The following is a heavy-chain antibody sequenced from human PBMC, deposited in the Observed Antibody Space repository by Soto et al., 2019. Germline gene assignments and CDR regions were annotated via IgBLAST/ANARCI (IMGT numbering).Heavy chain of an antibody. CDR2: INHSGST. J-gene: IGHJ4*02. CDR1: GGSFSGYY. Sequence: QVQLQQWGAGLLKPSETLSLTCAVYGGSFSGYYWSWIRQPPGKGLEWIGEINHSGSTNYNPSLKRRVTMSADTSKGQVSLKLSAVTAADTAVYYCARGRCSATYCYSNFDSWGQGTLVTVSS. V-gene: IGHV4-34*01. CDR3: ARGRCSATYCYSNFDS. D-gene: IGHD2-15*01.